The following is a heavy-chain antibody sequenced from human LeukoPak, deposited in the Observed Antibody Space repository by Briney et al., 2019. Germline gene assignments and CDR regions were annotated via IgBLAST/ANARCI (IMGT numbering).Heavy chain of an antibody. D-gene: IGHD1-26*01. J-gene: IGHJ4*02. CDR3: ARILRATKDYFDY. Sequence: ESGPALVKPTQTLTLNFTFSGFSPSTSGMCVSWIRQPPGKALEWLALIDWDDDKYYSTSLKTRLTISKDTSKNQVVLTMTNMDPVDAATYYCARILRATKDYFDYWGQGTLVTVSS. CDR2: IDWDDDK. CDR1: GFSPSTSGMC. V-gene: IGHV2-70*01.